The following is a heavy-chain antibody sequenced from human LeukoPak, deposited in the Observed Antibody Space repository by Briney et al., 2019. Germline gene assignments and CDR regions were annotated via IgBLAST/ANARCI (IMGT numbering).Heavy chain of an antibody. D-gene: IGHD4-23*01. Sequence: GGSLGLSCAASGFTFNNYAMTWVRQAPGKGLEWVSAISGSGDSIYCADSVKGRFTISRDNSKNTLYLQMNSLKTEDTAVYYCTTDLTGYGGNIFDYWGQGTLVTVSS. V-gene: IGHV3-23*01. J-gene: IGHJ4*02. CDR2: ISGSGDSI. CDR1: GFTFNNYA. CDR3: TTDLTGYGGNIFDY.